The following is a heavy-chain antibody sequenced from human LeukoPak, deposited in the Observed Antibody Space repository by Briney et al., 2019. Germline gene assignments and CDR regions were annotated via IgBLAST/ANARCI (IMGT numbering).Heavy chain of an antibody. Sequence: GASLRLSCVASGFTFSNYAMSWVRQAPGEGLEWVSAITGSGTSTYYADSLKGRFTISRDNSENTVFLQMNSLRHEDTAIYYCVIWGDYDVLTGYYVPDYWGQGTLVTVSS. D-gene: IGHD3-9*01. CDR2: ITGSGTST. J-gene: IGHJ4*02. CDR1: GFTFSNYA. CDR3: VIWGDYDVLTGYYVPDY. V-gene: IGHV3-23*01.